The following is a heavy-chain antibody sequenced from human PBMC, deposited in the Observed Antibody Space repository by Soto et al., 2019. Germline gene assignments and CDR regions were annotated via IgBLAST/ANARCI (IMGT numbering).Heavy chain of an antibody. CDR2: IGTAGDT. Sequence: GGSLRLSCAASGFPFSSYDMHWVRPAPGKGLEWVSAIGTAGDTYYPGSVKGRFTISRENAKNSLYLQMNSLRAGDTAVYYCERGARAARPGLAFDIWGQGTMVTVSS. CDR3: ERGARAARPGLAFDI. CDR1: GFPFSSYD. V-gene: IGHV3-13*01. D-gene: IGHD6-6*01. J-gene: IGHJ3*02.